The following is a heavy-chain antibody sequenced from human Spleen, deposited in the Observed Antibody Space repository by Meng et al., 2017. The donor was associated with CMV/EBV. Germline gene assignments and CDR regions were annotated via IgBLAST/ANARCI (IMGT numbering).Heavy chain of an antibody. CDR1: DTVSSNRAG. V-gene: IGHV6-1*01. CDR2: TFYRSKWYN. Sequence: DTVSSNRAGWNWIRQSPSRGLEWLGRTFYRSKWYNEYAVSVKSRMAINADTSKNQFSLQLDSVTPEDTAVYYCARAIGAGKGWFDPWGQGTLVTVSS. D-gene: IGHD4/OR15-4a*01. J-gene: IGHJ5*02. CDR3: ARAIGAGKGWFDP.